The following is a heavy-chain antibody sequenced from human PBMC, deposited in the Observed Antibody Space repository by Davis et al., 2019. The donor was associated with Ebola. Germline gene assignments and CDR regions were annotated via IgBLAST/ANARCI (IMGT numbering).Heavy chain of an antibody. CDR2: INHSGIT. CDR1: GGSFSGYY. V-gene: IGHV4-34*01. D-gene: IGHD3-3*01. CDR3: ARGRGGRITISGVVTAGDAFDI. J-gene: IGHJ3*02. Sequence: SETLSLTCAVYGGSFSGYYWSWIRQPPGKGLEWIGEINHSGITNYNPSLKSRVTISLDTSKNQFSLKLNSVTAADTAVYYCARGRGGRITISGVVTAGDAFDIWGRGTMVTVSS.